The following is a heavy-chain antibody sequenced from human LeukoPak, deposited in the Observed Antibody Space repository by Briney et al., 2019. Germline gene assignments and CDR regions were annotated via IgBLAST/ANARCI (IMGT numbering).Heavy chain of an antibody. J-gene: IGHJ3*02. V-gene: IGHV4-31*03. Sequence: SQTLSLTCTVSGGSISRSGYYWSWIRQHPGKGLEWIGHIYYSESTYYNPSLKSRVTISVDTSKNQFSLKLSSVTAADTAVYYCARDCSGGSCYGAFDIRGQGTMVTVSS. CDR1: GGSISRSGYY. CDR3: ARDCSGGSCYGAFDI. D-gene: IGHD2-15*01. CDR2: IYYSEST.